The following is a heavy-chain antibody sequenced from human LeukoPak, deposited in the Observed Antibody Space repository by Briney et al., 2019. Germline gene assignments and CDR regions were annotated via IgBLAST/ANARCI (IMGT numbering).Heavy chain of an antibody. J-gene: IGHJ4*02. Sequence: AGSLRLSCAASALNFRSYGMHCVRQVQGKGLEWVAFIRHDGSDKYYADSVKGRFTITRDNSDETLYLQMSSLRVDDTAVYYCAKLGRVSVALYHFDYWGQGALVTVSS. CDR3: AKLGRVSVALYHFDY. D-gene: IGHD6-19*01. CDR1: ALNFRSYG. V-gene: IGHV3-30*02. CDR2: IRHDGSDK.